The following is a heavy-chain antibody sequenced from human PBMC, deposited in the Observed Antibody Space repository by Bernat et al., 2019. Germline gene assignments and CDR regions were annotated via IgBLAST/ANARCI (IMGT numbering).Heavy chain of an antibody. CDR3: AREGPTTVVSFDY. D-gene: IGHD4-23*01. Sequence: EVQLVESGGGLVQPGGSLRLSCAASGFTFSSYSMNWVRQAPGKGLEWVSSISSSSSYIYYADSVKGRFTISRDNSKNTLYLQMNSLRAEDTAVYYCAREGPTTVVSFDYWGQGTLVTVSS. J-gene: IGHJ4*02. CDR2: ISSSSSYI. CDR1: GFTFSSYS. V-gene: IGHV3-21*01.